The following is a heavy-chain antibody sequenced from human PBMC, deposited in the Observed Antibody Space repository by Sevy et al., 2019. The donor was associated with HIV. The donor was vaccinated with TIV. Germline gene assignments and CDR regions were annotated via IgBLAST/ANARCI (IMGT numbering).Heavy chain of an antibody. D-gene: IGHD6-13*01. J-gene: IGHJ4*02. Sequence: GGSLRLSCAASGFTFSSYSMNWVRQAPGKGLEWVSSISSSSSYIYYADSVKGRFTISRDNAKNSLYLQMNSLRAEDTAVYYCAGARIAGLLVFDYWGQGTLVTVSS. CDR1: GFTFSSYS. V-gene: IGHV3-21*01. CDR3: AGARIAGLLVFDY. CDR2: ISSSSSYI.